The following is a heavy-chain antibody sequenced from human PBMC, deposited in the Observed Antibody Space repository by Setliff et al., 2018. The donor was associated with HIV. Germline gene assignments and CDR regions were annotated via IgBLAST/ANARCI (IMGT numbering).Heavy chain of an antibody. J-gene: IGHJ4*02. D-gene: IGHD3-10*01. Sequence: ASVKVSCKASGYTFTNYYMHWVRQAPGKGLEWMGWMNPNSGNTGYAQKFQSRVTMTRNTSISTAYMELSSLRSEGTAVYYCARGIFTGSYHFDYWGQGTLVTVSS. CDR3: ARGIFTGSYHFDY. CDR2: MNPNSGNT. V-gene: IGHV1-8*02. CDR1: GYTFTNYY.